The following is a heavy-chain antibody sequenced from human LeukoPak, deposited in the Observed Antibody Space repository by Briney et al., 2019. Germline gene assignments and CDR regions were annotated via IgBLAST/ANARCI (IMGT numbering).Heavy chain of an antibody. J-gene: IGHJ4*02. Sequence: GGSLRLSCTVSGLTFKNSGMHWVRQAPGKGLEWVAFIQYDEIKKYYGDSVKGRFTISRDNSKNALSLQMNSLRPEDTAVCYCANGGHFDILTGFYPTLDHWGQGTLVTVSS. D-gene: IGHD3-9*01. CDR1: GLTFKNSG. CDR2: IQYDEIKK. CDR3: ANGGHFDILTGFYPTLDH. V-gene: IGHV3-30*02.